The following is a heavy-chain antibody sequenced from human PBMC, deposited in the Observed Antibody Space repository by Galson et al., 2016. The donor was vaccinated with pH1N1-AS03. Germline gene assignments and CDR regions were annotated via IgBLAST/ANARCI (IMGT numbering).Heavy chain of an antibody. Sequence: SLRLSCAASGFTFSNYWMAWVRQAPGKGLEWVAMINPDGSDKSYVDSVKGRLTISRDNAENSLFLQINYLRAEDTALFYCARDAPGPWIYWGQGTLVTVSS. CDR1: GFTFSNYW. V-gene: IGHV3-7*01. CDR3: ARDAPGPWIY. CDR2: INPDGSDK. J-gene: IGHJ4*02. D-gene: IGHD5-12*01.